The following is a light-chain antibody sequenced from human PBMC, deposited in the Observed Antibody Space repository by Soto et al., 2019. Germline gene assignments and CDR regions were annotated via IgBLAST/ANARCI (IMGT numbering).Light chain of an antibody. J-gene: IGLJ2*01. CDR1: SGHSSYA. V-gene: IGLV4-69*01. CDR3: QTWGTDIHVV. Sequence: QLVLTQSPSASASLGASVKLTCTLSSGHSSYAIAWHQQQPEKGPRYLMKLNSDGSHSKGDGIPDRFSGSSSGAERYLTISSLQSEDEADYYCQTWGTDIHVVFGGGTKVTVL. CDR2: LNSDGSH.